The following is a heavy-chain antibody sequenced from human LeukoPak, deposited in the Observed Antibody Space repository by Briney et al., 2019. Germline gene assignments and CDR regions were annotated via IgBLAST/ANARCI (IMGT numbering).Heavy chain of an antibody. CDR2: IYYSGST. Sequence: KPSETLSLTCTVSGGSISSSSYYWGWIRQPPGKGLEWIGSIYYSGSTYYNPSLKSRVTISVDTSKNQFSLKLSSVTAADTAVYYCARHRTGAFDIWGQGTMVTVSS. J-gene: IGHJ3*02. D-gene: IGHD1-14*01. CDR3: ARHRTGAFDI. CDR1: GGSISSSSYY. V-gene: IGHV4-39*01.